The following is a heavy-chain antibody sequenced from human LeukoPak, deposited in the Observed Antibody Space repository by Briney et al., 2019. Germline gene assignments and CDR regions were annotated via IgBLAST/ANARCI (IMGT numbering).Heavy chain of an antibody. D-gene: IGHD6-13*01. CDR2: ISGRRDST. Sequence: GGSLRLSCAASGFTFSSYGMSWVRQAPGKGLEWVSTISGRRDSTSYAGSVKGRFTISRDNAKNSLYLQMNSLRAEDTAVYYCARDLGIAAASDYWGQGTLVTVSS. CDR3: ARDLGIAAASDY. V-gene: IGHV3-23*01. J-gene: IGHJ4*02. CDR1: GFTFSSYG.